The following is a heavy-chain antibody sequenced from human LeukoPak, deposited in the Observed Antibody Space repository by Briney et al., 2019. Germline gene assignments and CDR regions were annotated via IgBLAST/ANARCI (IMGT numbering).Heavy chain of an antibody. D-gene: IGHD1-20*01. CDR1: GGTFSSYA. CDR2: IIPIFGTA. CDR3: ASQGGDNWNYYYYYYMDV. V-gene: IGHV1-69*06. Sequence: SVKVSCKASGGTFSSYAISWVRQAPGQGLEWMGGIIPIFGTANYAQKFQGRVMITADKSTSTAYMELSSLRSEDTAVYYCASQGGDNWNYYYYYYMDVWGKGTTVTVSS. J-gene: IGHJ6*03.